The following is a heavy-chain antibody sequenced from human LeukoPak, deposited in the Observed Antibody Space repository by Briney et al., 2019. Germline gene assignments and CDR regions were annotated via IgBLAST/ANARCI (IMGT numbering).Heavy chain of an antibody. CDR3: AIEWDGSGSPFDY. J-gene: IGHJ4*02. CDR2: IYYSGST. D-gene: IGHD3-10*01. V-gene: IGHV4-39*07. Sequence: SETLSLTCTVSGGSISSSSYYWGWIRQPPGKGLEWIGSIYYSGSTYYNPSLKSRVTISVDTSKNQFSLKLSSVTAADTAVYYCAIEWDGSGSPFDYWGQGTLVTVSS. CDR1: GGSISSSSYY.